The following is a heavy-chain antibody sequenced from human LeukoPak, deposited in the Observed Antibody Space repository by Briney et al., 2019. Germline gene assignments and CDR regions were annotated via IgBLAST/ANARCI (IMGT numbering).Heavy chain of an antibody. CDR2: ISGSGDST. Sequence: GGSLRLSCAASGFTFSSYAMSWVRQAPEKGLEWVSAISGSGDSTYYGDSVKGRFTISRDNSKNTLYLQMNRLRAEDTAVYYCAKTRPLDSSSWSHGDYWGQGTLVTVSS. CDR3: AKTRPLDSSSWSHGDY. J-gene: IGHJ4*02. CDR1: GFTFSSYA. V-gene: IGHV3-23*01. D-gene: IGHD6-13*01.